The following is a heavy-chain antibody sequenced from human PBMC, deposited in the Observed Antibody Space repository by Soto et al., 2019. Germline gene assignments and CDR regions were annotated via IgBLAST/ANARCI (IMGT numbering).Heavy chain of an antibody. CDR1: GYTFTSYG. CDR2: ISAHNGNT. D-gene: IGHD1-1*01. CDR3: ARGRYGDY. J-gene: IGHJ4*02. Sequence: QVHLVQSGAEVKKPGASVTVSCKGYGYTFTSYGITWVRQAPGQGPELMGWISAHNGNTNYAQKLQGRVTVTRDTSAITAYMERRSLRSDDAAVYYCARGRYGDYWGQGALVTVSS. V-gene: IGHV1-18*01.